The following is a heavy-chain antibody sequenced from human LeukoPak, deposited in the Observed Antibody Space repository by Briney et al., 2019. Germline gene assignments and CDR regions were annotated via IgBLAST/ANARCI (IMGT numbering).Heavy chain of an antibody. CDR2: INHSGST. CDR3: ARKYYDFWSGPRRGGAFDY. Sequence: SETLSLTCAVYGGSFSGYYWSWIRQPPGKGLEWIGEINHSGSTNYNPSLKSRVTISVDTSKNQFSLKLSSVTAADTAVYYCARKYYDFWSGPRRGGAFDYWGQGTLVTVSS. J-gene: IGHJ4*02. CDR1: GGSFSGYY. D-gene: IGHD3-3*01. V-gene: IGHV4-34*01.